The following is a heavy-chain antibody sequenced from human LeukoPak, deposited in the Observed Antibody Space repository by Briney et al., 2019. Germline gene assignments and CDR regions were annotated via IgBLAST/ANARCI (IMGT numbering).Heavy chain of an antibody. J-gene: IGHJ2*01. CDR2: IDSDGSSI. CDR3: ARVPTVRGVVIGPRGYFDL. CDR1: GFSFSSYW. D-gene: IGHD3-10*01. V-gene: IGHV3-74*01. Sequence: GGSLRLSCAASGFSFSSYWMHWVRQAPGKGLVWVSRIDSDGSSINYADSVKVRFTISRDNAKNTLYLQTNSLRAEDTAVYYCARVPTVRGVVIGPRGYFDLWGRGTLVTVSS.